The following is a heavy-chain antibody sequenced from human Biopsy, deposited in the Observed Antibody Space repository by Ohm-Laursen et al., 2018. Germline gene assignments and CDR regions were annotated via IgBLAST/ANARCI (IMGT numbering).Heavy chain of an antibody. CDR2: TYISGRT. CDR1: GASVSTDY. V-gene: IGHV4-4*07. CDR3: ALGGGSYANFDY. J-gene: IGHJ4*02. D-gene: IGHD1-26*01. Sequence: GTLSLTWIVSGASVSTDYWSWIRQPAGKGLEWIGRTYISGRTDYNPSLKSRVIVSVDTSMNQISLRLTSVTAADTAVYYCALGGGSYANFDYWGQGTLVTVSS.